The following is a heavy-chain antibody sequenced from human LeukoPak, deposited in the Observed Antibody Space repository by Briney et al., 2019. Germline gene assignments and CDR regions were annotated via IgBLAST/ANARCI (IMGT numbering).Heavy chain of an antibody. V-gene: IGHV3-21*01. Sequence: GGSLRLSCAASGFTFSSYSMNWVRQAPGKGLEWVSSISSSSSYIYYADSVKGRFTISRDNAKNSLYLQMNSLRAEDTAVYYCARETHYYDSSGYLPHPLDYWGQGTLVTVSS. CDR2: ISSSSSYI. D-gene: IGHD3-22*01. CDR3: ARETHYYDSSGYLPHPLDY. CDR1: GFTFSSYS. J-gene: IGHJ4*02.